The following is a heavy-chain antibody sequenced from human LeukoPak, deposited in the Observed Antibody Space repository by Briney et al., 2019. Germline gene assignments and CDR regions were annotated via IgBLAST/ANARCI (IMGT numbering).Heavy chain of an antibody. CDR3: ARPSSIAARSSRSAAYFQH. CDR2: INHSGST. CDR1: GGSFSGYY. V-gene: IGHV4-34*01. Sequence: PSETLSLTCAVYGGSFSGYYWSWIRQPPGKGLEWIGEINHSGSTNYNPSLKSRVTISVDTSKNQFSLKLSSVTAADTAVYYCARPSSIAARSSRSAAYFQHWGQGTLVTVSS. J-gene: IGHJ1*01. D-gene: IGHD6-6*01.